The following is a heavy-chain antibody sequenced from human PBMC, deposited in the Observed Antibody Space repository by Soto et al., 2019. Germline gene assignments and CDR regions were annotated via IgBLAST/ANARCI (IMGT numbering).Heavy chain of an antibody. Sequence: SETLSLTCTVSGGSISSYYWSWIRQPAGKGLEWIGRIYTSGSTNYNPSLKSRVTMSVDTSKNQFSLKLSSVTAADTAVYYCARAGVYYYGSGRLLFPGWFDPWGQGTLVTVS. CDR1: GGSISSYY. J-gene: IGHJ5*02. CDR2: IYTSGST. V-gene: IGHV4-4*07. D-gene: IGHD3-10*01. CDR3: ARAGVYYYGSGRLLFPGWFDP.